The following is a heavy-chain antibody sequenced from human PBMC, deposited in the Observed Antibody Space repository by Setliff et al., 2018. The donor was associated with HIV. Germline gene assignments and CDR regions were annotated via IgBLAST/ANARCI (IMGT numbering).Heavy chain of an antibody. D-gene: IGHD4-4*01. Sequence: TSETLSLTCTVSGVSISSSSYYWGWIRQPPGKGLEWIGSIYYSGSTYYNPSLKNRVTISVDTSKNQFSLKLSSVTAADTAVYYCARVSGPEGNYVAYKHYYMDVWGKGTTVTVSS. CDR2: IYYSGST. CDR3: ARVSGPEGNYVAYKHYYMDV. CDR1: GVSISSSSYY. J-gene: IGHJ6*03. V-gene: IGHV4-39*01.